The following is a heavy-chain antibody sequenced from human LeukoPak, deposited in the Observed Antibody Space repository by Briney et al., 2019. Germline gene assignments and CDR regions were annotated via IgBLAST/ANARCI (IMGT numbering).Heavy chain of an antibody. CDR3: ARGFRGIGWRRRNYYYMDV. V-gene: IGHV4-34*01. J-gene: IGHJ6*03. Sequence: SETLSLTCAVYGGSFGGYYWSWIRQPPGKGLEWIGEINHSGSTNYNPSLKSRVTISVDTSKNQFSLKLSSVTAADTAVYYCARGFRGIGWRRRNYYYMDVWGKGTTVTVSS. CDR1: GGSFGGYY. D-gene: IGHD3-10*01. CDR2: INHSGST.